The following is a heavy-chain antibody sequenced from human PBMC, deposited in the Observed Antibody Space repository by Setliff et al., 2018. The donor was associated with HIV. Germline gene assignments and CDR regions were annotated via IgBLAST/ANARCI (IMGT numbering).Heavy chain of an antibody. CDR3: ARHRDPPGTSWIYYYYYMDL. D-gene: IGHD6-13*01. CDR2: IYNSGSS. CDR1: GGSINSNTYF. J-gene: IGHJ6*03. Sequence: SETLSLTCTVSGGSINSNTYFWGWIRQPPGKRLEWLASIYNSGSSSYNPSLSSRLTISVDTSKNHVSLRLSSVTAADTGVHYCARHRDPPGTSWIYYYYYMDLWGAGTTVTVSS. V-gene: IGHV4-39*01.